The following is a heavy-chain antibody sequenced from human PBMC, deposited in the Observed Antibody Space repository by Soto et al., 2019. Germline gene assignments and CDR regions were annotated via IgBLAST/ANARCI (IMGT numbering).Heavy chain of an antibody. J-gene: IGHJ6*02. V-gene: IGHV3-33*01. CDR1: GFTFSSYG. D-gene: IGHD3-10*01. CDR3: ARDGSLGVVRGVIITYYYYGMDV. CDR2: IWYDGSNK. Sequence: PGGSLRLSCAASGFTFSSYGMHWVRQAPGKGLEWVAVIWYDGSNKYYADSVKGRFTTSRDNSKNTLYLQMNSLRAEDTAVYYCARDGSLGVVRGVIITYYYYGMDVWGQGTTVTVSS.